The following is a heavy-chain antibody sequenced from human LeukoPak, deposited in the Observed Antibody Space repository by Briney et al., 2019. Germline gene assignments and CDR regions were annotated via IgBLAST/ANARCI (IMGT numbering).Heavy chain of an antibody. Sequence: GASVKVSCKASGGTFSSYAISWVRQAPGQGLEWMGRIIPILGIANYAQKFQGRVTITADKSTSTAYMDLRSLRSDDTAVYYCARDRLGYCSSTSCSSPDYWGQGTLVTASS. V-gene: IGHV1-69*04. CDR3: ARDRLGYCSSTSCSSPDY. CDR2: IIPILGIA. CDR1: GGTFSSYA. D-gene: IGHD2-2*01. J-gene: IGHJ4*02.